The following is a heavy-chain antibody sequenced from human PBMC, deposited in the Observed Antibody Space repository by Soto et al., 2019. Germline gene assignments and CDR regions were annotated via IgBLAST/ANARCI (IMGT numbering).Heavy chain of an antibody. CDR2: IYYSGNP. CDR1: GGSVSSGDYY. CDR3: ARIPVDTAMIYWLDP. V-gene: IGHV4-61*08. J-gene: IGHJ5*02. D-gene: IGHD5-18*01. Sequence: SETLSLTCTVSGGSVSSGDYYWSWIRQPPGKGLEWIGYIYYSGNPNYNPSLKSRVIISVDTSKNLFSLKLTSVTAADTAVYYCARIPVDTAMIYWLDPWGQGTLVTVSS.